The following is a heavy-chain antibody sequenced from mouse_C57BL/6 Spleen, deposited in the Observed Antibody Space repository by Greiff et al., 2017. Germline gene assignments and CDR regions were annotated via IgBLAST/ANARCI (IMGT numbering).Heavy chain of an antibody. Sequence: EVKVVESGGGLVQPKGSLKLSCAASGFSFNTYAMNWVRQAPGKGLEWVARIRSKSNNYATYYADSVKDRFTISRDDSESMLYLQMNNLKTEDTAMYYCGRHQAPGWGYAMDYWGQGTSVTVSS. V-gene: IGHV10-1*01. J-gene: IGHJ4*01. D-gene: IGHD3-2*02. CDR2: IRSKSNNYAT. CDR3: GRHQAPGWGYAMDY. CDR1: GFSFNTYA.